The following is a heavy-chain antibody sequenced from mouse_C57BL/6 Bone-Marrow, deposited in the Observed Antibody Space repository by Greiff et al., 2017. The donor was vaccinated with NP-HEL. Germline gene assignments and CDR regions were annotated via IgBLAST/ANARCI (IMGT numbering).Heavy chain of an antibody. CDR1: GFTFSSYG. CDR3: ARQWLLGPFAY. CDR2: ISSGGSYT. J-gene: IGHJ3*01. V-gene: IGHV5-6*01. D-gene: IGHD2-3*01. Sequence: EVHLVESGGDLVKPGGSLKLSCAASGFTFSSYGMSWVRQTPDKRLEWVATISSGGSYTYYPDSVKGRFTISRDNAKNTLYLQMSSLKSEDTAMYYCARQWLLGPFAYWGQGTLVTVSA.